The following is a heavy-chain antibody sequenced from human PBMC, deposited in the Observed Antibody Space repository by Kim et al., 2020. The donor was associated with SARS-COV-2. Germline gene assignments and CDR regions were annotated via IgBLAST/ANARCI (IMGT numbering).Heavy chain of an antibody. V-gene: IGHV3-74*01. D-gene: IGHD6-19*01. CDR2: ST. J-gene: IGHJ4*02. CDR3: AREVAGTVDY. Sequence: STSYADSLKGRFTISRDNAKSTLYLQMNSLGAEDTAVYYCAREVAGTVDYWGQGTLVTVSS.